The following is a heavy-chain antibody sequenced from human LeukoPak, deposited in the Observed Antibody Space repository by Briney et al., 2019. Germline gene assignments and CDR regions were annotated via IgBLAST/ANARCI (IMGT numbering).Heavy chain of an antibody. D-gene: IGHD5-24*01. CDR3: ARGDGYNYDLQRADDAFDI. V-gene: IGHV3-11*04. CDR1: GFIFSDYY. J-gene: IGHJ3*02. CDR2: ISSSGTPK. Sequence: PGGSLRLSCGASGFIFSDYYMSWIRQAPGKGLEWISYISSSGTPKYYADSVKGRFTISRENAKSSLYLQMNSLRAGDTAVYYCARGDGYNYDLQRADDAFDIWGQGTMVTVSS.